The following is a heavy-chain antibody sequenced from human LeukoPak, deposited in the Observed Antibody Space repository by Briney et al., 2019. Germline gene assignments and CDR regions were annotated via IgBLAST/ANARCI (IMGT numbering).Heavy chain of an antibody. CDR3: ASVDVGFALLLRY. CDR1: GGSFSGYY. CDR2: INHSGST. D-gene: IGHD2-15*01. Sequence: SETLSLTWAVYGGSFSGYYWSWIRQPPVKGLEWIGEINHSGSTNYNPSLKSRVTISVDTSKNQFSLKLSSVTAADTAVYYCASVDVGFALLLRYWGQGTLVTVSS. J-gene: IGHJ4*02. V-gene: IGHV4-34*01.